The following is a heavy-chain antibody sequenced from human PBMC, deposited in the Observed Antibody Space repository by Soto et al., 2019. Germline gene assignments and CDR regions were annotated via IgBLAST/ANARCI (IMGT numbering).Heavy chain of an antibody. J-gene: IGHJ4*02. CDR2: ISGSGGST. CDR1: GFTFSSYA. CDR3: AKDLASGSYSLDLDY. D-gene: IGHD1-26*01. Sequence: GGSLRLSCAASGFTFSSYAMSWVRQAPGKGLEWVSAISGSGGSTYYADSVKGRFTISRDNSKNTLYLQMNSLRAEDTAVYYCAKDLASGSYSLDLDYWGQGTLVTVSS. V-gene: IGHV3-23*01.